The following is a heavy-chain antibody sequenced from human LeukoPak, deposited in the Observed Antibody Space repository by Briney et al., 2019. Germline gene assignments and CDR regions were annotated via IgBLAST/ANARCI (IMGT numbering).Heavy chain of an antibody. D-gene: IGHD5-18*01. J-gene: IGHJ4*02. Sequence: GGSLRLSCAASGFSVTNNYMSWVRQAPGKGLEWVSVIYSGGSTHYADSVKGRFIISRDNSKNTLYLQMNNLRAEDTAVYYCAGGTWIQLWLLSYWGQGTLVTVSS. CDR3: AGGTWIQLWLLSY. V-gene: IGHV3-53*01. CDR1: GFSVTNNY. CDR2: IYSGGST.